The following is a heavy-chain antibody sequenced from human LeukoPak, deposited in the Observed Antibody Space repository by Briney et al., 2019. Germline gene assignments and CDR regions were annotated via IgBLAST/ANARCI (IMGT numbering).Heavy chain of an antibody. CDR1: GGSISSYY. Sequence: PSETLSLTCTVSGGSISSYYWSWIRQPAGKGLEWIGRIYTSGSTNYNPSLKSRVTMSVDTSKNQFSLKLSSVTAADTAVYYCARLGSSYYDSSGYHGAVYWGQGTLVTVSS. CDR2: IYTSGST. D-gene: IGHD3-22*01. CDR3: ARLGSSYYDSSGYHGAVY. V-gene: IGHV4-4*07. J-gene: IGHJ4*02.